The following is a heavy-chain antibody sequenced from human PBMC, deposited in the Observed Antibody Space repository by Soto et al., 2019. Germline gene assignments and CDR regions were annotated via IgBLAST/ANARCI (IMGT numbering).Heavy chain of an antibody. CDR2: ISTDGSST. CDR3: ARATGSNHPFDY. Sequence: EVQLVESGGGLVQPGGSLRLSCAATGFTFSTYWMHWVRQGPGKGLVWVSRISTDGSSTTYADSVKGRFTISRDNAKNTLYLRMNSLRAEDMAVYYCARATGSNHPFDYWGQGSLVTVSS. CDR1: GFTFSTYW. D-gene: IGHD2-2*01. J-gene: IGHJ4*02. V-gene: IGHV3-74*01.